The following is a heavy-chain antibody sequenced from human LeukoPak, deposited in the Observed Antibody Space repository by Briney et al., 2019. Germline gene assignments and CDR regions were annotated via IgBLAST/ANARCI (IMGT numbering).Heavy chain of an antibody. CDR3: ARDCGSTGCDY. D-gene: IGHD2-2*01. Sequence: GGSLRLSFAASGLTVSSTYLSWVRQAPGKGLEWVTVIYSDGSTYYANSVKGRFTITRDNSKNMLYLQMNSLRAEDTAVYYCARDCGSTGCDYWGQGTLVTVSS. V-gene: IGHV3-66*01. CDR1: GLTVSSTY. J-gene: IGHJ4*02. CDR2: IYSDGST.